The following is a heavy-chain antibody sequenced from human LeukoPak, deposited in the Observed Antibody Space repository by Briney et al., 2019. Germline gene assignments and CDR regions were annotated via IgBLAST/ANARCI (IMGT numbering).Heavy chain of an antibody. CDR1: GYTFIDYY. Sequence: GASVKVSCKASGYTFIDYYIYWVRQAPGQGLEWMGWIDPDGGGTNYAQKFQGRVTMTRDTSISTAYMELSRLRSDDTAVYYCARVPAAIVPPDLWGQGTLVTVSS. J-gene: IGHJ5*02. V-gene: IGHV1-2*02. CDR2: IDPDGGGT. D-gene: IGHD2-2*02. CDR3: ARVPAAIVPPDL.